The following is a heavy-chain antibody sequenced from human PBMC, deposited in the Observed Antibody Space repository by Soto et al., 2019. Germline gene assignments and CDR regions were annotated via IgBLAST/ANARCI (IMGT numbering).Heavy chain of an antibody. Sequence: QLQLQESGPGLVKPSETLSLTCTVSGGSISSSSYYWGWIRQPPGKGLEWIGSIYYSGSTYYNPSLKSRVTISVDTSKNQFSLKLSSVTAADTAVYYCARHRKGSGSYQGIDYWGQGTLVTVSS. V-gene: IGHV4-39*01. D-gene: IGHD3-10*01. CDR1: GGSISSSSYY. CDR2: IYYSGST. CDR3: ARHRKGSGSYQGIDY. J-gene: IGHJ4*02.